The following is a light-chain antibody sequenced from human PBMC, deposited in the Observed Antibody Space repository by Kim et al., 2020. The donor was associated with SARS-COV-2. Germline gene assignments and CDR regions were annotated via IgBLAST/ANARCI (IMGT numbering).Light chain of an antibody. Sequence: AAVGDRVNITCRASQGLTSRLAWYQQKPGKAPELLIYDASTLQSGVPSRFSGTGSGTDFTLTISSLQPEDFATYYCQQASSLPTTFGQGTRLEIK. CDR2: DAS. CDR3: QQASSLPTT. V-gene: IGKV1-12*01. J-gene: IGKJ5*01. CDR1: QGLTSR.